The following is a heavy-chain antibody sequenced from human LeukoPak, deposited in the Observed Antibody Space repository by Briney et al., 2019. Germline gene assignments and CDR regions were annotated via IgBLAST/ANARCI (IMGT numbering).Heavy chain of an antibody. Sequence: GGSLRLPCAASGFAFSAYWMHWVRQAPGKGLEWVSRINEDATTITYADSVKGRFIISRDNSKKSLYLQMNNLRAEDTAVYYCVRDLILVWTPGDDFDFWGQGTLVIVSS. CDR1: GFAFSAYW. D-gene: IGHD3-16*01. V-gene: IGHV3-74*01. CDR3: VRDLILVWTPGDDFDF. CDR2: INEDATTI. J-gene: IGHJ4*02.